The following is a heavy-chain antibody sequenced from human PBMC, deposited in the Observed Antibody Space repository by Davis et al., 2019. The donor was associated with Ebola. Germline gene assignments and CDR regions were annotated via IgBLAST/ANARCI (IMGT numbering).Heavy chain of an antibody. CDR3: ARDLTVTPFDY. V-gene: IGHV1-18*01. D-gene: IGHD4-17*01. CDR2: ISTYNGNT. Sequence: ASVKVSCKASGYTFTSYGISWVRQAPGQGLEWMGWISTYNGNTNYAQKLQGRVTMATDTSTSTAYMELRSLRSDDTAVYYCARDLTVTPFDYWGQGTLVTVSS. J-gene: IGHJ4*02. CDR1: GYTFTSYG.